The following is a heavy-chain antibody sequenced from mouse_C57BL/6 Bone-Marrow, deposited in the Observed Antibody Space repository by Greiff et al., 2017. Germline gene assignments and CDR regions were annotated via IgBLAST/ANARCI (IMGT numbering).Heavy chain of an antibody. V-gene: IGHV14-1*01. CDR1: GFNFKDYY. J-gene: IGHJ1*03. CDR2: IDPEDGDT. CDR3: TTELAYFDY. Sequence: VQLQQSGAELVRPGASVKLSCTASGFNFKDYYMHWVKQRPEQGLEWIGMIDPEDGDTEYDPKFKGKATMTADTSSNTAYLQLSSLTSEDTAVYCCTTELAYFDYWGKGTTVTVSS.